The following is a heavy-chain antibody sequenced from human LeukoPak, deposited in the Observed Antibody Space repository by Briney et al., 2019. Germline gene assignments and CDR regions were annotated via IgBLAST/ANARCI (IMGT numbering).Heavy chain of an antibody. CDR2: MNPNSGNT. J-gene: IGHJ5*02. V-gene: IGHV1-8*01. CDR1: GYTFTSYD. CDR3: ARGEHDYGDYVAANWFDP. D-gene: IGHD4-17*01. Sequence: ASVKVSCKASGYTFTSYDINWVRQATGQGLEWMGWMNPNSGNTGYAQKFQGRVTMTRNTSISTAYIELSSLRSERTAVYYCARGEHDYGDYVAANWFDPWGQGTLVTVSS.